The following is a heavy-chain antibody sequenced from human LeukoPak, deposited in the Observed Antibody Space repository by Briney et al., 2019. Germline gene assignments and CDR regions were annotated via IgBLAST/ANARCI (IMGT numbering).Heavy chain of an antibody. D-gene: IGHD3-16*01. CDR1: GFTFNSYS. Sequence: GGSLRLSCAASGFTFNSYSMSWVRQAPGKELEWVSYISSSSSVISYGDSVRGRFTISRDNAKKSVYLQMNSLRAEDTAVYYCASPQYTYGDPPRYWGQGTLVTVSS. J-gene: IGHJ4*02. CDR2: ISSSSSVI. CDR3: ASPQYTYGDPPRY. V-gene: IGHV3-48*01.